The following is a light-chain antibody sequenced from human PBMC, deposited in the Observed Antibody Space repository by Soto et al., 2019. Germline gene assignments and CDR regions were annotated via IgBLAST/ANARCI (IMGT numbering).Light chain of an antibody. CDR1: QSVSNN. CDR3: QQYSSWPFT. CDR2: GAS. J-gene: IGKJ3*01. Sequence: ETVMTQSPATLSASPGERAPLSCRASQSVSNNLAWYHQKPGQAPRPLIYGASTRATGVPARFSGSGSGTEFTLTISSLQSEDSAIYYCQQYSSWPFTFGPGTKVAIE. V-gene: IGKV3-15*01.